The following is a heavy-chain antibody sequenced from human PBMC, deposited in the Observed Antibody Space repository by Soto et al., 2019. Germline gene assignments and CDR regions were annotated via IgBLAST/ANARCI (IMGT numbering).Heavy chain of an antibody. CDR3: AKSFCSSSSCFFLWVDP. J-gene: IGHJ5*02. Sequence: EVQLLESGGGLVQPGGSLRLSGAASGFAFSAYATSWVRQAPGKGLECISLISGTGVPTLYAESVKGRFSVSRDNSKDTLFLEMNNLRDDDTAIYYCAKSFCSSSSCFFLWVDPWGPGTLVTVPS. V-gene: IGHV3-23*01. CDR2: ISGTGVPT. CDR1: GFAFSAYA. D-gene: IGHD2-2*01.